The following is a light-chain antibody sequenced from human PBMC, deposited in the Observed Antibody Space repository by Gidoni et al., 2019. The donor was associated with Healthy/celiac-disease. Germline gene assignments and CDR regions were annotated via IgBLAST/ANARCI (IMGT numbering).Light chain of an antibody. CDR3: CSYAGSSV. V-gene: IGLV2-23*01. Sequence: PGQSITISCTGTSSDVGSYNLVSWYQQHPGKAPKLMIYEGSKRPSGVSNRFSGSKSGNTASLTNSGPQAEDEADYYCCSYAGSSVFGTGTKVTVL. CDR1: SSDVGSYNL. J-gene: IGLJ1*01. CDR2: EGS.